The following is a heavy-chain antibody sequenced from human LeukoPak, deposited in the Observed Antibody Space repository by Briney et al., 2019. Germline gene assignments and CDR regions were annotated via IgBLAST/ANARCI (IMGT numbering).Heavy chain of an antibody. D-gene: IGHD3-10*01. CDR1: GGSISSYY. CDR3: ARDLLNRYPAIQRAFDI. V-gene: IGHV4-59*12. CDR2: IYYSGST. J-gene: IGHJ3*02. Sequence: KASETLSLTCTVSGGSISSYYWSWIRQPPGKGLEWIGYIYYSGSTNYNPSLKSRVTISVDTSKNQFSLKLSSVTAADTAVYYCARDLLNRYPAIQRAFDIWGQGTMVTVSS.